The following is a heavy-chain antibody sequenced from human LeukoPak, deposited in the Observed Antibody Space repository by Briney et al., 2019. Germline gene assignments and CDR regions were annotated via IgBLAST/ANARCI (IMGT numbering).Heavy chain of an antibody. V-gene: IGHV3-74*01. J-gene: IGHJ4*02. CDR3: VRDFRSADY. CDR1: GFIFSLYC. CDR2: ICPDGTGI. Sequence: SGGSLRLSCAASGFIFSLYCMHWVRQAPGEGPMWVSRICPDGTGISYADSVKARFTTSRDNAKNTVYLQMNGLREEDTAVYYCVRDFRSADYWGQGTLVTVSS.